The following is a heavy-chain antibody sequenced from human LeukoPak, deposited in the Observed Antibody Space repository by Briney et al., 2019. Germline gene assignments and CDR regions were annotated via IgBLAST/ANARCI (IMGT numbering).Heavy chain of an antibody. V-gene: IGHV3-30*04. D-gene: IGHD2-15*01. J-gene: IGHJ4*02. CDR2: ISYDGSNK. Sequence: GGSLRLSCAASGFTFSSYAMHWVRQAPGKGLEWVAVISYDGSNKYYADSVKGRFTISRDNSKNTLYLQMDSLRAEDTAVYYCARSYCSGGSCWDYWGQGTLVTVSS. CDR3: ARSYCSGGSCWDY. CDR1: GFTFSSYA.